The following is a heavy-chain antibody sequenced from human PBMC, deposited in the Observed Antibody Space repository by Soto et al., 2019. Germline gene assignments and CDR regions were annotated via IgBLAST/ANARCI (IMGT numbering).Heavy chain of an antibody. D-gene: IGHD5-18*01. J-gene: IGHJ4*02. CDR1: GGSISSYY. Sequence: QVQLQESGPGLVKPSETLSLTCTVSGGSISSYYWSWIRQPPGKGLEWIGYIYYSGSTNYHPSLKSRVTISVDTSKNQCSLKLSSVTAADTAVYYCARHYGYGYARDWGQGTLVTVSS. V-gene: IGHV4-59*08. CDR3: ARHYGYGYARD. CDR2: IYYSGST.